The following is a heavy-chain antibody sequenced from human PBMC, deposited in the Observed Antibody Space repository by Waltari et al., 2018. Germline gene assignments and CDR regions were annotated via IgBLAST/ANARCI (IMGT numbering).Heavy chain of an antibody. CDR1: GFTFSRYS. D-gene: IGHD3-10*01. CDR3: ARDHYYGSGSYFDY. Sequence: EVQLVESGGGLVQPGGSLRLSCAASGFTFSRYSLHWVRQAPGKGLEWVSYISSSSSTIYYADSVKGRFTISRDNAKNSLYLQMNSLRAEDTAVYYCARDHYYGSGSYFDYWGQGTLVTVSS. J-gene: IGHJ4*02. CDR2: ISSSSSTI. V-gene: IGHV3-48*01.